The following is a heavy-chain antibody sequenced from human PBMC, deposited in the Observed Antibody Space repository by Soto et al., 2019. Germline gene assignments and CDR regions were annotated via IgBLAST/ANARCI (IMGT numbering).Heavy chain of an antibody. V-gene: IGHV1-24*01. CDR2: FDPEDGET. CDR3: ATDLFGELLPPTDY. Sequence: GASVKVSCKVSGYTLTELSMHWVRQAPGKGLEWMGGFDPEDGETIYAQKFQGRVTMTEDTSTDTAYMELSSLRSEDTAVYYCATDLFGELLPPTDYWGQGTLVTVSS. D-gene: IGHD3-10*02. CDR1: GYTLTELS. J-gene: IGHJ4*02.